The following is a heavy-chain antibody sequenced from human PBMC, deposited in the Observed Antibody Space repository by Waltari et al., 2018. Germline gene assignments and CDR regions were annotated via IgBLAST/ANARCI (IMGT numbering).Heavy chain of an antibody. CDR3: ARDIYDSSGHDAFDI. CDR2: INHSGST. V-gene: IGHV4-34*01. J-gene: IGHJ3*02. D-gene: IGHD3-22*01. CDR1: GGSFSGYY. Sequence: QVQLQQWGAGLLKPSETLSLTCAVYGGSFSGYYWSWFRQPPGKGLEWIGEINHSGSTNYNPSLKSRVTISVDTSKNQFSLKLSSVTAADTAVYYCARDIYDSSGHDAFDIWGQGTMVTVSS.